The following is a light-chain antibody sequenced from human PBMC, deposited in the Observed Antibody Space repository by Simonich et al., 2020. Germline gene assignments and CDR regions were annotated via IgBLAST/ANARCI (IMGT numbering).Light chain of an antibody. CDR3: QQDYSTPFT. Sequence: IVMTQSPDSLAVSLGERATINCKSSQSVLYSSNNKTYLAWYQQKPGQPPRLLNYGASTLEAGVPDRFSGSGSGTDFTLTISSLQAEDVAVYYCQQDYSTPFTFGPGTKVDIK. V-gene: IGKV4-1*01. CDR1: QSVLYSSNNKTY. CDR2: GAS. J-gene: IGKJ3*01.